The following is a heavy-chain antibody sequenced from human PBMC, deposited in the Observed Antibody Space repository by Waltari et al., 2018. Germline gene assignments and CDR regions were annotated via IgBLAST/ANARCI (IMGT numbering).Heavy chain of an antibody. V-gene: IGHV1-24*01. D-gene: IGHD6-13*01. J-gene: IGHJ3*02. CDR2: FDPEDGET. CDR1: GYTLTELS. Sequence: QGQLVQAGAEVKKPGASVKVSCKASGYTLTELSMHWVRQAPGKGLEWMGGFDPEDGETIYAQKFQGRVTMTEDTSTDTAYMELSSLRSEDTAVYYCATGPMSEQQLVPFDIWGQGTMVTVSS. CDR3: ATGPMSEQQLVPFDI.